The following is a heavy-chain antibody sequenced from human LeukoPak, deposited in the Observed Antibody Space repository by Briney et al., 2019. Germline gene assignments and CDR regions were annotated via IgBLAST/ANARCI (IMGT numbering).Heavy chain of an antibody. V-gene: IGHV3-64*01. CDR1: GFTFSSYA. Sequence: PGGSLRLSCAASGFTFSSYAMHWVRQAPGKGVEYVSAISSNGGSTYYANSVKGRFTISRDNSKNTLYLQMGSLRAEDMAVYYCARESEYATATVDYWGQGTLVTVSS. CDR2: ISSNGGST. CDR3: ARESEYATATVDY. D-gene: IGHD4-17*01. J-gene: IGHJ4*02.